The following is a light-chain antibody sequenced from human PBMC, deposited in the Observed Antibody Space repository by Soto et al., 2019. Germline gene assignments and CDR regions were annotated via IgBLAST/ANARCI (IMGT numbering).Light chain of an antibody. J-gene: IGKJ2*01. CDR2: AAS. CDR3: QQYYTYPYT. Sequence: AIRMTQSPSSFSASTGDRVTITCRASQGISSYLAWYQQKPGKTPNLLIYAASTLQSGVPSRFSGSGSGTDFTRTISSLQSEDFATYYCQQYYTYPYTFGQGTKLGIK. CDR1: QGISSY. V-gene: IGKV1-8*01.